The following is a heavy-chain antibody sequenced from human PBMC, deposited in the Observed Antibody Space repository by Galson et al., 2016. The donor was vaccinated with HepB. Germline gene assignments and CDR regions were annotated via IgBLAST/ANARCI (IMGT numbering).Heavy chain of an antibody. Sequence: SLRLSCAASGFLVSSSFMSWVRQTPGTGLEWVTVMYPRGDTHYSASVRGRFTISRDNSRNSMSLQMTNLRVGGTAVYFCARWTAYCPRPGCPRDHDYFDPWGQGILVTVSS. CDR2: MYPRGDT. CDR1: GFLVSSSF. CDR3: ARWTAYCPRPGCPRDHDYFDP. J-gene: IGHJ5*02. D-gene: IGHD4-11*01. V-gene: IGHV3-53*01.